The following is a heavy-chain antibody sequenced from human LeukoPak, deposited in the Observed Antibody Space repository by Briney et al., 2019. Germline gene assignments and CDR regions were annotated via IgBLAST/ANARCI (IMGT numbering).Heavy chain of an antibody. V-gene: IGHV1-24*01. CDR3: ATADWTGSGATTPSPRGWFDP. D-gene: IGHD1-26*01. J-gene: IGHJ5*02. CDR2: FDPEDGET. CDR1: GYTLTELS. Sequence: VSVKVSCKVSGYTLTELSMHWVRQAPGKGLEWMGGFDPEDGETIYAQKFQGRVTMTEDTSTDTAYMELSSLRSEDTAVYYCATADWTGSGATTPSPRGWFDPWGQGTLVTVSS.